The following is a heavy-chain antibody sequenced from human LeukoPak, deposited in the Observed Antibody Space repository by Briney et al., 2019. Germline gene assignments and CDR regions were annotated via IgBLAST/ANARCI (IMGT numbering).Heavy chain of an antibody. CDR2: INPNSGGT. V-gene: IGHV1-2*02. Sequence: GASVKVSRKASGYTFTGYYMHWVRQAPGQGLEWMGWINPNSGGTNSAQKFQGGVTMTRDTSISTAYMELSRLRSDDTAVYYCAREGFDDDSSGYGFDPWGQGTLVTVSS. J-gene: IGHJ5*02. D-gene: IGHD3-22*01. CDR3: AREGFDDDSSGYGFDP. CDR1: GYTFTGYY.